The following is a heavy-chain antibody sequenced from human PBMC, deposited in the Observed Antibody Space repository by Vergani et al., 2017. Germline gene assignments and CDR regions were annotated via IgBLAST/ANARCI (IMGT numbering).Heavy chain of an antibody. Sequence: QLQLQESGPGLVKPSETLSLTCTVSGGSFSSSSYYWGWLRQPPGKGLGWVGSIYYSGSTYYNPSRKSRITISVDTSKNQCSLMRSPVTAADTAVYYCARHPGYGSGSYHDYWGQGTLVTVSS. CDR3: ARHPGYGSGSYHDY. D-gene: IGHD3-10*01. V-gene: IGHV4-39*01. CDR1: GGSFSSSSYY. J-gene: IGHJ4*02. CDR2: IYYSGST.